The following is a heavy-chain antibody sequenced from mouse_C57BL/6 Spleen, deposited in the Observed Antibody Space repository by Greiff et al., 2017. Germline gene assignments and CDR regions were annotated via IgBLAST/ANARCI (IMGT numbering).Heavy chain of an antibody. V-gene: IGHV1-69*01. CDR2: IDPSDSYT. Sequence: VQLQQPGAELVMPGASVKLSCKASGYTFTSYWMHWVKQRPGQGLEWIGEIDPSDSYTNYNQKFKGKYTLTVDKSSSTAYMQLSSLTSEDSAVYYGARSHFFSNYTWFAYWGQGTLGTVSA. D-gene: IGHD2-5*01. CDR1: GYTFTSYW. CDR3: ARSHFFSNYTWFAY. J-gene: IGHJ3*01.